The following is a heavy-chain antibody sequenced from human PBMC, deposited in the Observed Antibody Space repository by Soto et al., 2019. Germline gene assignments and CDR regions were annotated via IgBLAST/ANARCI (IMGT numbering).Heavy chain of an antibody. CDR1: GGTFSSYA. D-gene: IGHD4-17*01. CDR2: IIPIFGTA. J-gene: IGHJ6*02. CDR3: ARGLTTVTTWSVGYYYGMDV. Sequence: QVQLVQSGAEVKKPGSSVTVSCKASGGTFSSYAISWVRQAPGQGLEWMGGIIPIFGTANYAQKFQGRVTITADESTSTAYMELSSLRSEDTAVYYCARGLTTVTTWSVGYYYGMDVWGQGTTVTVSS. V-gene: IGHV1-69*01.